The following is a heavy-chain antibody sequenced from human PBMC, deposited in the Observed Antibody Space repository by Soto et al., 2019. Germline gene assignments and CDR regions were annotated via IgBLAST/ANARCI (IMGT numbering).Heavy chain of an antibody. V-gene: IGHV3-30*18. J-gene: IGHJ4*02. CDR3: AKDFGLRYCSGGSCYLDY. Sequence: GGSLRLSCAASGFTFSSYGMHWVRQAPGKGLEWVAVISYDGSNKYYADSVKGRFTISRDNSKNKLYLQMNSLRAEDTAVYYCAKDFGLRYCSGGSCYLDYWGQGTLVTVSS. CDR1: GFTFSSYG. CDR2: ISYDGSNK. D-gene: IGHD2-15*01.